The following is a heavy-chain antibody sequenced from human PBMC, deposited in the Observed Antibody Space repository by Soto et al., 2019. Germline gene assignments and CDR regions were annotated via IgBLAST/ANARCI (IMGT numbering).Heavy chain of an antibody. CDR1: GFTFSRYW. D-gene: IGHD6-19*01. CDR2: INSDGSTT. J-gene: IGHJ4*02. Sequence: EVQLVESGGGLVQPGGSLRLSCAASGFTFSRYWMHWVRQAPGKGLVCVSRINSDGSTTNYADSVKGRFTISRDNAKNTLYLQTNSLRAEDAAVYYCARDSGWYIWGQGTLVTVSS. CDR3: ARDSGWYI. V-gene: IGHV3-74*01.